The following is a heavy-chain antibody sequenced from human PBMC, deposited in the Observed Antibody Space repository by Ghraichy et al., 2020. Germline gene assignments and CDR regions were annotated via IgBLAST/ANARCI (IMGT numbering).Heavy chain of an antibody. D-gene: IGHD2-2*02. CDR1: GGSISSYF. CDR3: ARAPRDCSSTSCYTTRGDYMDV. J-gene: IGHJ6*03. CDR2: IYYTGST. Sequence: SETLSLTCTVSGGSISSYFWTWIRQAPGKGLEWIGYIYYTGSTNYNPSLKSRVTISVDTSKNQFSLKLTSLTAADTAVYYCARAPRDCSSTSCYTTRGDYMDVWGKGTTVTVSS. V-gene: IGHV4-59*01.